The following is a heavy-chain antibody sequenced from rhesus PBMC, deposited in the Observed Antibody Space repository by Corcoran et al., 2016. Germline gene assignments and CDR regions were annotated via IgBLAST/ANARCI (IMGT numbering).Heavy chain of an antibody. CDR1: GYTVTDYY. Sequence: EVQLVQSGAEVKKPGASVKISCKASGYTVTDYYLHWVRQAPGKRLEWMGRVDPEDGEAIHAPKFQARGTTTAETSTDTAYMELSSLRSEDTAVYYCATDVGYCTGSGCLSYWGQGVLVTVSS. J-gene: IGHJ4*01. CDR2: VDPEDGEA. D-gene: IGHD2-21*01. V-gene: IGHV1-111*02. CDR3: ATDVGYCTGSGCLSY.